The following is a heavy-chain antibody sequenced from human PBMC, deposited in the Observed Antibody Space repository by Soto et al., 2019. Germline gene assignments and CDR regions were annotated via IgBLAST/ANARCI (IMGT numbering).Heavy chain of an antibody. CDR2: INPNSGGT. J-gene: IGHJ6*02. Sequence: ASVKVSCKASGYTFTGYYMHWVRQAPGQGLEWMGWINPNSGGTNYAQKFQGWVTMTRDTSISTAYMELSRLRSDDTAVYYCALTMVRGVIMGGMDVWGQGTTVTVSS. CDR3: ALTMVRGVIMGGMDV. D-gene: IGHD3-10*01. CDR1: GYTFTGYY. V-gene: IGHV1-2*04.